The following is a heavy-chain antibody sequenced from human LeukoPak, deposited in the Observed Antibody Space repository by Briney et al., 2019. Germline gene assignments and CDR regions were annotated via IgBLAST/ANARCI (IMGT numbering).Heavy chain of an antibody. V-gene: IGHV3-48*01. D-gene: IGHD3-22*01. CDR3: ARDYDYHSSDYYSPY. Sequence: GGSLRLSCAASGFTFSSYSMNWVRQAPGKGLEGVAYISSSSGSIYYADSVKGRFTISRDNAKKTLYMQMNRVRAEDTAVYYCARDYDYHSSDYYSPYWGQGTLVSVSS. J-gene: IGHJ4*02. CDR1: GFTFSSYS. CDR2: ISSSSGSI.